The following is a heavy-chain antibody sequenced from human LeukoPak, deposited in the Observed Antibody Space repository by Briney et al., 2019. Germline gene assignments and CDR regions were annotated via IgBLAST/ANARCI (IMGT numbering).Heavy chain of an antibody. D-gene: IGHD6-19*01. Sequence: PGGSLRLSCAASGFTFSSYAMHWVRQAPGKGLEYVSAISSNGGSTYYANSVKGRFTISRDNSKNTLYLQMGSLRAEDMAVYYCASSSIAVAGSFDYWGQGTLVTVSS. J-gene: IGHJ4*02. CDR3: ASSSIAVAGSFDY. CDR1: GFTFSSYA. CDR2: ISSNGGST. V-gene: IGHV3-64*01.